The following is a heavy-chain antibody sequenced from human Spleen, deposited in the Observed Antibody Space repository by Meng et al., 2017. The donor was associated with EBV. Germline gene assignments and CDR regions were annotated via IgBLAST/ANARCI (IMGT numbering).Heavy chain of an antibody. V-gene: IGHV6-1*01. CDR3: ARSISSPVYRVDY. CDR1: GASVSSNSAA. J-gene: IGHJ4*02. Sequence: VQLCQSGPGLVNPPQTPSLTCAISGASVSSNSAAWNWIRQSPSRGLECLGRTYYRSKWYTDYAQSVKSRITINPDTSKNQFSLQLSSVTPEDTAVYYCARSISSPVYRVDYWGQGSLVTVSS. CDR2: TYYRSKWYT. D-gene: IGHD2-8*01.